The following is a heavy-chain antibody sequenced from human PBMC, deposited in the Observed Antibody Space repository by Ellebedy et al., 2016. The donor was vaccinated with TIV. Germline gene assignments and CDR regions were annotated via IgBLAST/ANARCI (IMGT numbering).Heavy chain of an antibody. Sequence: SETLSLTXAVSGGSFSGYYWSWIRQPPGKGLEWIGEINHSGSTDYNPSLKSRVTISVDTSKNQFSLKLSSVTAADTAVYYCARNVRGANDAFDIWGQGTMVTVSS. CDR1: GGSFSGYY. CDR2: INHSGST. D-gene: IGHD3-10*01. V-gene: IGHV4-34*01. CDR3: ARNVRGANDAFDI. J-gene: IGHJ3*02.